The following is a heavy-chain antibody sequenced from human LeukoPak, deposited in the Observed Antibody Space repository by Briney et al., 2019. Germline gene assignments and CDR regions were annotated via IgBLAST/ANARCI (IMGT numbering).Heavy chain of an antibody. V-gene: IGHV4-59*01. CDR3: ARIVSLDAFDI. D-gene: IGHD1-26*01. Sequence: SETLSLTCTVSGGSISSYYWSWIRQPPRKGLEWIGYIYYSGSTNYNPSLKSRVTISVDTSKNQFSLKLSSVTAADTAVYYCARIVSLDAFDIWGQGTMVTVSS. J-gene: IGHJ3*02. CDR1: GGSISSYY. CDR2: IYYSGST.